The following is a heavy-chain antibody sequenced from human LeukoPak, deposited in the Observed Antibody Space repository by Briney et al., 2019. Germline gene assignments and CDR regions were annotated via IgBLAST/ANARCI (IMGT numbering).Heavy chain of an antibody. D-gene: IGHD3-10*01. J-gene: IGHJ4*02. CDR2: IGHDGKYL. V-gene: IGHV3-33*01. Sequence: GGSLRLSCAASGFNFGVYGMHRVRQAPGKGLEWVGVIGHDGKYLKYVDSVRGLFTMSRDNSRNTLDLQMNGLRLGDTALYYCARDFGVGRYFDYCGQGTLVTVSS. CDR3: ARDFGVGRYFDY. CDR1: GFNFGVYG.